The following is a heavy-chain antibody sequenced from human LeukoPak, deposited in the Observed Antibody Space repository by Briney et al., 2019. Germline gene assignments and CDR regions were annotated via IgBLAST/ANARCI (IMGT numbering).Heavy chain of an antibody. CDR3: AREGVTMVRGVSWFDP. J-gene: IGHJ5*02. CDR2: TYYRSKWYN. CDR1: GDSVSSNSAA. V-gene: IGHV6-1*01. Sequence: SQTLSLTCAISGDSVSSNSAAWNWIRQSPSRGLEWLGRTYYRSKWYNDYAVSVKSRITINPDTSKNQFSLQLNSVTPEDTAVYYCAREGVTMVRGVSWFDPWGQGTLVTVSS. D-gene: IGHD3-10*01.